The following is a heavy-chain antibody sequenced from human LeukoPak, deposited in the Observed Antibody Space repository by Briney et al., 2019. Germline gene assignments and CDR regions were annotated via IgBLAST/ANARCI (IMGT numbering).Heavy chain of an antibody. D-gene: IGHD3-3*01. J-gene: IGHJ4*02. CDR2: IYYSGNT. Sequence: SETLSLTCTVSGGSISTYYWSWIRQPPGKGLEWIGYIYYSGNTNYNPSLKSRVTISIDTSKNQFSLKPSSVTAADTAVYYCARVGVPGSFDYWGQGTLVTVSS. V-gene: IGHV4-59*01. CDR1: GGSISTYY. CDR3: ARVGVPGSFDY.